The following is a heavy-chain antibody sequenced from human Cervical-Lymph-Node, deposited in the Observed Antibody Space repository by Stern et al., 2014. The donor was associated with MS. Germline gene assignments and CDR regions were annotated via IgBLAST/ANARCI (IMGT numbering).Heavy chain of an antibody. CDR3: ARDIPYDFWSGHYSLYYYGMDV. CDR1: GYTFTGYG. CDR2: INTNTGNP. Sequence: QVQLVQSGSELKKPGASVKVSCKTSGYTFTGYGLNWVRQAPGQGLEWMGWINTNTGNPTYAQGFTGRFVFALDTSVSTAYLQISSLKAEDTAVYFCARDIPYDFWSGHYSLYYYGMDVWGQGTTVTVSS. J-gene: IGHJ6*02. V-gene: IGHV7-4-1*02. D-gene: IGHD3-3*01.